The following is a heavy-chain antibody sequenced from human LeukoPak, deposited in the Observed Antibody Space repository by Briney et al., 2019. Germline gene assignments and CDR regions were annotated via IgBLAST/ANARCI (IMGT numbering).Heavy chain of an antibody. J-gene: IGHJ4*02. CDR3: TTAYIVATLWSY. Sequence: GGSLRLSCAASGSTFSNAWMSWVRQAPGKGLEWVGRIKSKTDGGTTDYAAPVKGRFTISRDDSKNTLYLQMNSLKTEDTAVYYCTTAYIVATLWSYWGQGTLVTVSS. CDR2: IKSKTDGGTT. V-gene: IGHV3-15*01. D-gene: IGHD5-12*01. CDR1: GSTFSNAW.